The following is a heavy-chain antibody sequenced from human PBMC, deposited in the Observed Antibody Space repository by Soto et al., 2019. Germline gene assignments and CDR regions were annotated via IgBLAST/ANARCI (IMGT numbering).Heavy chain of an antibody. CDR3: ARTLTAIDY. CDR1: GGSISGYY. V-gene: IGHV4-59*01. Sequence: SETLSLTCTVSGGSISGYYWSWIRQPPGKGLEWVGFIYYNGITNYNPSLKSRVSISLDRSKNQFSLKLRSVTAADTAVYYCARTLTAIDYWGQGTLVTVSS. CDR2: IYYNGIT. J-gene: IGHJ4*02. D-gene: IGHD2-21*02.